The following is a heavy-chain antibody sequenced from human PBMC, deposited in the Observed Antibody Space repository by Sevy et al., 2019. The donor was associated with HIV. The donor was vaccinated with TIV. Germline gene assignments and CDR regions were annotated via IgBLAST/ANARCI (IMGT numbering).Heavy chain of an antibody. CDR2: ISNTGNTI. J-gene: IGHJ4*02. CDR1: GFPFSSYE. V-gene: IGHV3-48*03. Sequence: GGSLRLSCAASGFPFSSYEMNWVRQAPGRGLEWISYISNTGNTISYSDSVRGLSTVSRDNAKNSLLLHMNSLRAEDTATYYCARDLPPSATTAAHFDYWGRGTLVTVSS. CDR3: ARDLPPSATTAAHFDY. D-gene: IGHD1-1*01.